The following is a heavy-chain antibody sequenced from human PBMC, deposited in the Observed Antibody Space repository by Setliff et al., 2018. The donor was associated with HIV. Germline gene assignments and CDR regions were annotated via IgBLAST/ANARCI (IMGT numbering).Heavy chain of an antibody. V-gene: IGHV3-33*01. CDR2: IWFDGSSK. D-gene: IGHD3-16*01. Sequence: GGSLRLSCTASGFTFSSYGMHWVRQAPGKGLEWVAVIWFDGSSKYYADSVEGRFTISRDNSKNTLYLQMNSLRAEDTAVYYCVRRSNGEESLRRPDYWGQGTLVTVSS. CDR1: GFTFSSYG. CDR3: VRRSNGEESLRRPDY. J-gene: IGHJ4*02.